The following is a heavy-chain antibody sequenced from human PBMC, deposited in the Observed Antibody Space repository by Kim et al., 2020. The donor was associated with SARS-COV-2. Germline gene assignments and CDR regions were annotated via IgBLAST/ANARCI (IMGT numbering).Heavy chain of an antibody. D-gene: IGHD4-17*01. V-gene: IGHV3-23*01. CDR3: AKEAPRLRSFTPVSYYFDY. CDR2: ISGSGGST. J-gene: IGHJ4*02. CDR1: GFTFSSYA. Sequence: GGSLRLSCAASGFTFSSYAMSWVRQAPGKGLEWVSAISGSGGSTYYADSVKGRFTISRDNSKNTLYLQMNSLRAEDTAVYYCAKEAPRLRSFTPVSYYFDYWGQGTLVTVSS.